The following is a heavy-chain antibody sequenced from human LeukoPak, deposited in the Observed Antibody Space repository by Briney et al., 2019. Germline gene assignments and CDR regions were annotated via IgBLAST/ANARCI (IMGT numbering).Heavy chain of an antibody. CDR3: ARLPNYYDSSGYYFDY. V-gene: IGHV3-30-3*01. CDR1: GFTFSSYA. D-gene: IGHD3-22*01. CDR2: ISYDGSNK. J-gene: IGHJ4*02. Sequence: PGRSLRLSCAASGFTFSSYAMHWVRQAPGKGLEWVAVISYDGSNKYYADSVKGRFTISRDISKNTLYLQMNSLRAEDTAVYYCARLPNYYDSSGYYFDYWGQGTLVTVSS.